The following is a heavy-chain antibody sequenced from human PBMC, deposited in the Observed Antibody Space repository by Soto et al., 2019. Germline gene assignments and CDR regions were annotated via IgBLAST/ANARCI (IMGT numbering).Heavy chain of an antibody. D-gene: IGHD4-17*01. J-gene: IGHJ4*02. V-gene: IGHV4-39*02. CDR1: GGSISSSSYY. CDR3: AKDRGVEVTTRFFDY. CDR2: IYYSGST. Sequence: SETLSLTCTVSGGSISSSSYYWGWIRQPPGKGLEWIGSIYYSGSTYYNPSLKSRVTISVDTSKNQFSLKLSSVTAADTAVYYCAKDRGVEVTTRFFDYWGQGTLVTVSS.